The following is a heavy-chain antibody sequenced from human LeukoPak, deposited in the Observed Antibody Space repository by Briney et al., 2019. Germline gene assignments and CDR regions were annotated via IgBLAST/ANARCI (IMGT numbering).Heavy chain of an antibody. CDR2: ISSSSSYI. Sequence: GGSLRLSCAASGFTFSSFSMNWVRQAPGKGLEWVSSISSSSSYIYYTDSVKGRFTISRDNAENSLYLQMNSLRAEDTSVYYCARAKTYSGSYNDAFDIWGQGTMVTVSS. D-gene: IGHD1-26*01. J-gene: IGHJ3*02. CDR1: GFTFSSFS. CDR3: ARAKTYSGSYNDAFDI. V-gene: IGHV3-21*01.